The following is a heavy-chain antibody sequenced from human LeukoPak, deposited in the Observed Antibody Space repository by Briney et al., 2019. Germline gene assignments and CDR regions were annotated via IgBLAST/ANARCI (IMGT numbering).Heavy chain of an antibody. CDR1: GYTFTSYA. D-gene: IGHD6-13*01. CDR2: INAGNGNT. Sequence: ASVKVSCKASGYTFTSYAMHWVRQAPGQRLEWMGWINAGNGNTKYSQKFQGRVTITRDTSASTAYMGLSSLRSEDTAVYYCARGDSSSSWPFDYWGQGTLVTVSS. CDR3: ARGDSSSSWPFDY. V-gene: IGHV1-3*01. J-gene: IGHJ4*02.